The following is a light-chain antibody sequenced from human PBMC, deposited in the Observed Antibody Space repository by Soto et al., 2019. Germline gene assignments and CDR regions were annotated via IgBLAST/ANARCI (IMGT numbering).Light chain of an antibody. V-gene: IGLV2-14*01. CDR1: SSDIGGYNY. CDR3: SSYSSKSPPYV. CDR2: EVS. Sequence: QSALAQPASVSGSPGQSITISCTGGSSDIGGYNYVSWYQQHPGRAPRLLILEVSNRPSGVPDRFSGSKSGNTASLIIRGRQAEDEAAYFCSSYSSKSPPYVFGTGTKVTVL. J-gene: IGLJ1*01.